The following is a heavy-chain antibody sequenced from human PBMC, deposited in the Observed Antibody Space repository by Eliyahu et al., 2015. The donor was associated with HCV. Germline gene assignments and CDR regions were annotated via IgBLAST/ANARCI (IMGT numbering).Heavy chain of an antibody. CDR2: ISYEXSIK. CDR1: GFPFXXYG. J-gene: IGHJ6*04. Sequence: QVQLVESGGGVVQSGKSLXLSCTASGFPFXXYGMHGVRQAPGKGLEWVAIISYEXSIKNDADXVKGRXXISRDNAKTTLYLQMNSLRAEDTAVYYCAKVAVILWFGERGRGMDVWGKGTTVTVSS. CDR3: AKVAVILWFGERGRGMDV. V-gene: IGHV3-30*18. D-gene: IGHD2-21*01.